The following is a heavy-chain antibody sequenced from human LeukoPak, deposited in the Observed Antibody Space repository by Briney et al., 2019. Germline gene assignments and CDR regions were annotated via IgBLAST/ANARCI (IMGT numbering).Heavy chain of an antibody. V-gene: IGHV3-48*01. CDR1: GFTFSSYI. D-gene: IGHD3-3*01. Sequence: PGGSLRLSCAASGFTFSSYIMNWVRQAPGKGLEWVSYISSSSSTIYYADSVKGRFTISRDNAKNSLYLQMNSLRAEDTAVYYCARDERFLEWLLASDYWGQGTLVTVSS. J-gene: IGHJ4*02. CDR2: ISSSSSTI. CDR3: ARDERFLEWLLASDY.